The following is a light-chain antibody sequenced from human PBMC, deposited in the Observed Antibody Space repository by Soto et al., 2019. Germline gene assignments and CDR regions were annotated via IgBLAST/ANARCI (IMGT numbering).Light chain of an antibody. J-gene: IGLJ1*01. CDR2: GNS. CDR3: QSYDSSLSGYV. V-gene: IGLV1-40*01. CDR1: SSNIGAGYD. Sequence: QSVLTQPPSVSGAPGQRVTISCTGSSSNIGAGYDVHWYQQLPGTAPKLLIDGNSNRPSGVPDRFSGSKSGTSASLAITGLQAEYEADYYCQSYDSSLSGYVFGTATKVTVL.